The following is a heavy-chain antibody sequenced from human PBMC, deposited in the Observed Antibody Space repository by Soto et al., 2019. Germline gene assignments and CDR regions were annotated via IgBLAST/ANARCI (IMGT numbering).Heavy chain of an antibody. D-gene: IGHD5-18*01. J-gene: IGHJ4*02. V-gene: IGHV3-23*01. CDR2: ISGSGGST. CDR3: AKAGGYSYGPVGFLFDY. Sequence: GGSLRLSCAASGFTFSSYAMSWVRQAPGKGLEWVSAISGSGGSTYYADSVKGRFTISRDNSKNTLYLQMNSLRAEDTAVYYGAKAGGYSYGPVGFLFDYWGQGTLVTVSS. CDR1: GFTFSSYA.